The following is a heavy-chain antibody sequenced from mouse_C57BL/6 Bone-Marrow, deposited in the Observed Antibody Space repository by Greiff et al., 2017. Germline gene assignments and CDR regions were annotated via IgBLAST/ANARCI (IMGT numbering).Heavy chain of an antibody. CDR2: IYPRSGNT. V-gene: IGHV1-81*01. D-gene: IGHD2-4*01. CDR3: AREMITQYYFDY. Sequence: VQLEQSGAELARPGASVKLSCKASGYTFTSSGISWVKQRPGQGLEWIGEIYPRSGNTYYNEKFKGKATLTADKSSTTAYMELRSLNSEDSAVYFCAREMITQYYFDYWGQGTTLTVSA. J-gene: IGHJ2*01. CDR1: GYTFTSSG.